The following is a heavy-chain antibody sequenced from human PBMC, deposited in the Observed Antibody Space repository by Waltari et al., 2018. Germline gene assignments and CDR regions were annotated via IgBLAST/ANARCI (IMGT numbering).Heavy chain of an antibody. CDR1: GDTFTGYY. J-gene: IGHJ4*02. CDR3: AGGRVPDYFDY. D-gene: IGHD3-16*01. Sequence: QVQLVQSGAEVKKPGASVKVSCRASGDTFTGYYMNWVRQAPGQGLEWMGWINPNIGGTRYSQKFQGRVTLTRDASINTAYMELSRVTSDDTAFYYCAGGRVPDYFDYWGQGTLVTVSS. CDR2: INPNIGGT. V-gene: IGHV1-2*02.